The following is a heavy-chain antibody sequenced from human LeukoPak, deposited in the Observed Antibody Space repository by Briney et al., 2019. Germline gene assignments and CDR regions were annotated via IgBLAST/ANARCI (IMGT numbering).Heavy chain of an antibody. Sequence: PGGSLRLSCAASGFTFSSYAMSWVRQAPGKGLEWVSAISGSGGSTYYADSVKGRFTISRDNSKNTLYLQMNSLRAEDTAVYYCAKDPILPIVVVTAVGPYGGNSEDYGMDVWGQGTTVTVSS. D-gene: IGHD2-21*02. CDR3: AKDPILPIVVVTAVGPYGGNSEDYGMDV. V-gene: IGHV3-23*01. CDR2: ISGSGGST. J-gene: IGHJ6*02. CDR1: GFTFSSYA.